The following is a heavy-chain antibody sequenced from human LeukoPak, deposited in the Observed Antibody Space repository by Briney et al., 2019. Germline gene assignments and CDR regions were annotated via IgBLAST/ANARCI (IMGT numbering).Heavy chain of an antibody. CDR2: ISGSGGST. D-gene: IGHD1-1*01. CDR3: ARLNNNWASWFDP. V-gene: IGHV3-23*01. Sequence: PGGSLRLSCAASGFTFSSYAMSWVRQAPGKGLEWVSAISGSGGSTYYADSVKGRFTISRDNAKNSLYLQMNSLRAEDTAVYYCARLNNNWASWFDPWGQGTLVTVSS. CDR1: GFTFSSYA. J-gene: IGHJ5*02.